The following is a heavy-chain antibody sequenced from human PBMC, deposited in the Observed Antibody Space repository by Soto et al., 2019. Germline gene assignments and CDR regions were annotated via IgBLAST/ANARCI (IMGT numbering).Heavy chain of an antibody. CDR2: INQAGGEK. Sequence: GGSLRLSCATSGFIFSTYWMSWVRQAPGKGLEWVANINQAGGEKYYVDSVKGRFTISRDNAKNSLYLQMNSLRAEDTAVYYCARSYYRRHYFDSWGQGTLVTVSS. CDR1: GFIFSTYW. J-gene: IGHJ4*02. V-gene: IGHV3-7*03. D-gene: IGHD3-10*01. CDR3: ARSYYRRHYFDS.